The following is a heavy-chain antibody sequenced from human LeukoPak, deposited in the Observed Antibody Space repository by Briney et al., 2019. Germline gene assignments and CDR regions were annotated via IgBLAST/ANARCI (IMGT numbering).Heavy chain of an antibody. D-gene: IGHD1-26*01. CDR2: ISATGGST. J-gene: IGHJ3*02. CDR1: GFTFSTYA. CDR3: AKREGSLDAFDI. V-gene: IGHV3-23*01. Sequence: GGSLRLSCTASGFTFSTYAMSWVRQAPEKGLEWVSTISATGGSTYYADSVKGRFTISRDNSKNTLYLQMNSLRAEDTAVYYCAKREGSLDAFDIWGQGTMVTVSS.